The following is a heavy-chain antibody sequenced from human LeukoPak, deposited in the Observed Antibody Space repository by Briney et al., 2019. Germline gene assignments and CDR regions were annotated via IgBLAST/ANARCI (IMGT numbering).Heavy chain of an antibody. Sequence: GGSLRLSCAASGFTFSSYSMNWVRQAPGKGLEWVSSISSSSSYIYYADSVKGRFTISRDNAKNSLYLQMNSLRAEDTAVYYCAKDAYSYGSAGGYFDYWGQGTLVTVSS. CDR2: ISSSSSYI. CDR1: GFTFSSYS. CDR3: AKDAYSYGSAGGYFDY. J-gene: IGHJ4*02. D-gene: IGHD5-18*01. V-gene: IGHV3-21*01.